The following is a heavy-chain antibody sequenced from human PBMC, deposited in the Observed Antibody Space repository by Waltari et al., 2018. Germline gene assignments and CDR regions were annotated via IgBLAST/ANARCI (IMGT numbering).Heavy chain of an antibody. Sequence: EVQLVESGGGLVQPGGSLRLSCAASGFTFSSYEMNWVRQAPGKGLEWVSYISSSGSTIYYAASVTGRFTISRDNAKNSLYLQMNSLRAEDTAVYYCARVSGELLYYYYGMDVWGQGTTVTVSS. CDR3: ARVSGELLYYYYGMDV. CDR1: GFTFSSYE. CDR2: ISSSGSTI. D-gene: IGHD3-10*01. J-gene: IGHJ6*02. V-gene: IGHV3-48*03.